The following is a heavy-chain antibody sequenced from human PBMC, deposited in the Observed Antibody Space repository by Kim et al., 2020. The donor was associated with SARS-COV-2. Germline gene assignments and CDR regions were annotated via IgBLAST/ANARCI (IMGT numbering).Heavy chain of an antibody. CDR2: IYYSGST. CDR3: ACLRGPEVGYFDWSADV. V-gene: IGHV4-59*01. CDR1: GGSISSYY. J-gene: IGHJ6*02. D-gene: IGHD3-9*01. Sequence: SETLSLTCTVSGGSISSYYWSWIRQPPGKGLEWIGYIYYSGSTNYNPSLKSRVTISVDTSKNQFSLKLSSVTAADTAVYYCACLRGPEVGYFDWSADVWGQGTTVTVSS.